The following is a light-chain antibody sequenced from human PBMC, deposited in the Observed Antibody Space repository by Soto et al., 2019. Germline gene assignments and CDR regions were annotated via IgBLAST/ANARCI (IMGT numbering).Light chain of an antibody. J-gene: IGLJ3*02. CDR2: GNS. V-gene: IGLV1-40*01. CDR3: QSYDNSLSGRV. Sequence: QPVLTQPPSVSGAPGQRVTISCTGSSSNIGSGFDVHWYQQLPGTAPKLLIYGNSHRPSGVPDRFSGSKSGTSASLAITGLQAEDEADYYCQSYDNSLSGRVFGGGTKLTVL. CDR1: SSNIGSGFD.